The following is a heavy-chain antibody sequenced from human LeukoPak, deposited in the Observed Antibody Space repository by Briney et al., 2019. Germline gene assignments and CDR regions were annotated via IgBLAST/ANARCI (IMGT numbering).Heavy chain of an antibody. D-gene: IGHD3-9*01. V-gene: IGHV3-23*01. CDR3: AKDPLRYFDWENYFDY. CDR1: GFTFSSYA. CDR2: ISGSGGTP. Sequence: PGGSLRLSCAASGFTFSSYAVSWVRQAPGKGLEWVSAISGSGGTPYYADSVKGRFTISRDNSKNTLYLQMNSLRAEDTAVYFCAKDPLRYFDWENYFDYWGQGTLVTVSS. J-gene: IGHJ4*02.